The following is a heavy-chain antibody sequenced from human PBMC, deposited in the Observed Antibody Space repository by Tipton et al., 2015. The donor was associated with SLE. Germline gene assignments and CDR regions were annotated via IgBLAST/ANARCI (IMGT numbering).Heavy chain of an antibody. D-gene: IGHD1-14*01. CDR2: IKADGTEK. Sequence: SLRLSCAASVFTFSNHYMTWVRQAPGKGLEWVASIKADGTEKYYVGSLKGRFAISRDNAKNSLFLQINSLRADDTAVYYCARDEPSANYLHWGQGTLVTVSS. V-gene: IGHV3-7*01. CDR3: ARDEPSANYLH. CDR1: VFTFSNHY. J-gene: IGHJ4*02.